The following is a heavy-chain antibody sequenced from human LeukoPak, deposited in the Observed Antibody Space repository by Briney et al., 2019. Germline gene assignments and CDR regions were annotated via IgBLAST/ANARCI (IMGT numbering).Heavy chain of an antibody. V-gene: IGHV4-59*08. J-gene: IGHJ4*02. D-gene: IGHD1-1*01. CDR1: GGYISSYY. Sequence: PSETLSLTCTVSGGYISSYYWSWIRQPPGKGLEWIGYFYYSGSTNYNPSLKSRVTISVDTSKNQFSLKLSSVTAADTAVYFCARRAYSAAYWKHFDYWGQGTLVTVSS. CDR3: ARRAYSAAYWKHFDY. CDR2: FYYSGST.